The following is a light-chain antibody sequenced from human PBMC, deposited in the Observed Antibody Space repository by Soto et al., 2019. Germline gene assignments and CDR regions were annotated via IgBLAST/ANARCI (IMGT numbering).Light chain of an antibody. V-gene: IGKV3-15*01. J-gene: IGKJ1*01. CDR3: QQYSNWPLT. CDR1: QSVSSN. CDR2: GAS. Sequence: EIVMTQSPATLSVSPGERATLSCRASQSVSSNLAWYQQKPGQAPRLLIYGASTRATGIPARFSGSGSGTEFTLTISSLQSEDFAVYYCQQYSNWPLTFGQGNKVEIK.